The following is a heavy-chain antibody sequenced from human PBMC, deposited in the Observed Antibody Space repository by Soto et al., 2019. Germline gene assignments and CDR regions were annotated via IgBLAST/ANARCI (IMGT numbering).Heavy chain of an antibody. CDR3: ARDSLIYDSSGPHAFDY. J-gene: IGHJ4*02. Sequence: SETLSLTCTVSGGSISSYYWSWIRQPAGKGLEWIGRIYTSGSTNYNPSLKSRVTMSVDTSKNQFSLKLSSVTAADTAVYYCARDSLIYDSSGPHAFDYWGQGTLVTVS. V-gene: IGHV4-4*07. CDR2: IYTSGST. D-gene: IGHD3-22*01. CDR1: GGSISSYY.